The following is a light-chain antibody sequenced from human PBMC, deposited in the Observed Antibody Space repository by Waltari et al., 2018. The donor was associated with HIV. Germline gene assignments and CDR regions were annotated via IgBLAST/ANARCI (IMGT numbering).Light chain of an antibody. Sequence: SYVLTQPRSVLVAPGQTARITCGGNNIGSKTVNWYQQRPGQAPVPVVFDDRDRPPGIPERFSGSSSVNTATLTISRVEAGHEADSYCQVWDSSANGLFGGGTKLTVL. CDR1: NIGSKT. V-gene: IGLV3-21*02. J-gene: IGLJ2*01. CDR3: QVWDSSANGL. CDR2: DDR.